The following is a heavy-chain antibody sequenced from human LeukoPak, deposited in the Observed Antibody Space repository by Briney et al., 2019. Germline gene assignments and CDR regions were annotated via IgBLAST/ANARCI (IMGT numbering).Heavy chain of an antibody. D-gene: IGHD6-19*01. J-gene: IGHJ4*02. CDR3: AKMPVSYSSGWSNFDY. V-gene: IGHV3-23*01. CDR2: ISGSGGST. Sequence: GGSLRLSCAASGFTFSSYAMSWVRQAPGKGLEWVSCISGSGGSTYYADSVKGRFTISRDNSKNTLYLQMNSLRAEDTAVYYCAKMPVSYSSGWSNFDYWGQGNLVTVSS. CDR1: GFTFSSYA.